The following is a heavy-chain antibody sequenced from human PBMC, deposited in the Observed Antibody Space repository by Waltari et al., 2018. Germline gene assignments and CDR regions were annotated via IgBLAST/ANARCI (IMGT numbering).Heavy chain of an antibody. CDR1: GFKFSDFW. CDR2: IRKDGGAK. D-gene: IGHD3-10*01. V-gene: IGHV3-7*01. Sequence: EVQLVASGGGLVQPGGSLRLSCVTSGFKFSDFWITGVRQAPGRGLEWVANIRKDGGAKNYLDSVKGRFTVARDNAENSLFLQLNSLTAEDTALYYCARDVPNSGRGGFDFWGHGTMVTVSS. CDR3: ARDVPNSGRGGFDF. J-gene: IGHJ3*01.